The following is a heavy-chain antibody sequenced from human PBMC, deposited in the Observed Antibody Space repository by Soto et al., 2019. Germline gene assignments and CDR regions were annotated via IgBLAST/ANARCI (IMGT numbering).Heavy chain of an antibody. J-gene: IGHJ6*02. V-gene: IGHV4-31*02. CDR2: IYYSGST. CDR3: ASGEGYYDLWSGYRQTYYYYGMDV. D-gene: IGHD3-3*01. CDR1: GGSVYSGGYD. Sequence: SETTSITCTVSGGSVYSGGYDWSWIQQHPGKGLEWIGYIYYSGSTYYNPSLKSRVTISVDTSKNQFSLKLSSVTAADTAVYYCASGEGYYDLWSGYRQTYYYYGMDVWGQGTTVTVSS.